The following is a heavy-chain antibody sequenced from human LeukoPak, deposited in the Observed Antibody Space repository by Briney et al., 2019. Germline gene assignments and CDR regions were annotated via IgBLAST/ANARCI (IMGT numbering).Heavy chain of an antibody. Sequence: VASVKVSCKASGYTFTGYYMHWVRQAPGQGLEWMGWINPNSGGTNYAQKFQGRVTITADESTSTAYMELSSLRSEDTAVYYCASITMVRGSPDYWGQGTLVTVSS. V-gene: IGHV1-2*02. J-gene: IGHJ4*02. CDR1: GYTFTGYY. D-gene: IGHD3-10*01. CDR3: ASITMVRGSPDY. CDR2: INPNSGGT.